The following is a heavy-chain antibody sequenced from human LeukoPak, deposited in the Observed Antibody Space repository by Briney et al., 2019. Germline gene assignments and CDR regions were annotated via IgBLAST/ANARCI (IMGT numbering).Heavy chain of an antibody. D-gene: IGHD3-16*02. CDR3: AKAEAEPMITFRGVIAQPFDY. V-gene: IGHV3-23*01. CDR1: GFTFSSYA. Sequence: GGSLRLSCAASGFTFSSYAMSWVRQAPGKGLEWVSAISGSGGSTYYADSVEGRFTISRDNSRNTLYLQMNSLRAEDTAVYYCAKAEAEPMITFRGVIAQPFDYWGQGTLVTVSS. J-gene: IGHJ4*02. CDR2: ISGSGGST.